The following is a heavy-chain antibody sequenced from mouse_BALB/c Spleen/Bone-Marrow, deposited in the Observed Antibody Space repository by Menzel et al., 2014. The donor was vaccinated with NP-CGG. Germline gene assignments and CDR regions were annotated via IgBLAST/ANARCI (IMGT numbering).Heavy chain of an antibody. J-gene: IGHJ4*01. V-gene: IGHV1-14*01. Sequence: VHVKQSGPELVKPEASVKMSCKASGYTFTSYVMHWVKQKPGQGLEWIGYINSYNDGTNYNEKFKGKATLTSDKSSSTAYMELSSLTSEDSAVYYCARLGAYYRYGYAMDYWGQGTSVTVSS. CDR3: ARLGAYYRYGYAMDY. D-gene: IGHD2-14*01. CDR1: GYTFTSYV. CDR2: INSYNDGT.